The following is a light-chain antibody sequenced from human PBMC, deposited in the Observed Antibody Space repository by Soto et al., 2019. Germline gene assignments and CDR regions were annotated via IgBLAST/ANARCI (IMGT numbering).Light chain of an antibody. Sequence: ENVLTQSPGTLSLSPGERATLSCRASQSVARNYLAWYQQEPGQAPRLLVYGPSNRATGIPDRFSGSGSGTVFTLTISILEHEDFVVYYCHQYASSPQTFGQGTKVEVK. CDR2: GPS. J-gene: IGKJ1*01. CDR1: QSVARNY. CDR3: HQYASSPQT. V-gene: IGKV3-20*01.